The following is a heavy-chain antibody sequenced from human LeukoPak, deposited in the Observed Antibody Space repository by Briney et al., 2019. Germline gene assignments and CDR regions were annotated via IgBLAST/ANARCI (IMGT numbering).Heavy chain of an antibody. CDR3: ARGHSYGYRTPYNWFDP. V-gene: IGHV4-59*01. CDR1: GGSISSYY. CDR2: IYYSGST. J-gene: IGHJ5*02. D-gene: IGHD5-18*01. Sequence: SETLSLTCTVSGGSISSYYWSWIRQPPGKGLEWIGYIYYSGSTNYNPSLKSRVTISVDTSKNQFSLKLSSVTAADTAVYYCARGHSYGYRTPYNWFDPWGQGTLVTVSS.